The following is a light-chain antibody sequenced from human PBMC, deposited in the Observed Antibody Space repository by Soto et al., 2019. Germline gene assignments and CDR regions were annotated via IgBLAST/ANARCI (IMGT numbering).Light chain of an antibody. CDR1: QSVSSN. CDR2: GAS. J-gene: IGKJ2*01. CDR3: QQYDNWPPYT. V-gene: IGKV3-15*01. Sequence: EIVMTQSPATLSVSPGERATLSCRASQSVSSNLAWYQQKPGQAPRLLFYGASTRATGIPARFSGSGSGTEFTLTIGSLQSEDFSVYYCQQYDNWPPYTFGQGTKLQIK.